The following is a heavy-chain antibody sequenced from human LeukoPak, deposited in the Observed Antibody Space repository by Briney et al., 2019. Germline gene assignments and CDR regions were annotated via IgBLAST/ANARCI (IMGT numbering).Heavy chain of an antibody. J-gene: IGHJ4*02. D-gene: IGHD2-15*01. CDR1: GFTFGSYS. Sequence: PGGSLRLSCAASGFTFGSYSMNWVRRAPGKGLEWVGRIRSKTDGGTTDYAAPVKGRFTISRDDSKNTLYLQMNSLKTEDTAVYYCTTDDIGPGDYWGQGTLVTVSS. CDR2: IRSKTDGGTT. V-gene: IGHV3-15*01. CDR3: TTDDIGPGDY.